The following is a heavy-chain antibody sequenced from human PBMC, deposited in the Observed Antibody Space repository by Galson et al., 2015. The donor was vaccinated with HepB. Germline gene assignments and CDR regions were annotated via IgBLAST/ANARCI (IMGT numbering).Heavy chain of an antibody. D-gene: IGHD5-18*01. V-gene: IGHV1-18*01. Sequence: SVKVSCKASGYTFTSYGISWVRQAPGQGLEWMGWISAYNGNTNYAQKLQGRVTMTTDTSTSTAYMELRSLRSDDTAVYYCARDGYSYGHRDLTFDYWGQGTLVTVSS. CDR2: ISAYNGNT. J-gene: IGHJ4*02. CDR1: GYTFTSYG. CDR3: ARDGYSYGHRDLTFDY.